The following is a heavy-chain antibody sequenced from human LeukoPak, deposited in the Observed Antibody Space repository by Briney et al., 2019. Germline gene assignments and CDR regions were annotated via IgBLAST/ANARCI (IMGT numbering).Heavy chain of an antibody. CDR2: IKQDGSEK. V-gene: IGHV3-7*01. D-gene: IGHD2-15*01. J-gene: IGHJ6*03. CDR3: ARAPLKDPYYYYYYMDV. CDR1: GFTFSSDW. Sequence: GGSLRLSCAASGFTFSSDWMSWVRQAPGKGLEWVANIKQDGSEKYYVDSVKGRFTISRDNAKNSLYLQMNSLRAEDTAVYYCARAPLKDPYYYYYYMDVWGKGTTVTVSS.